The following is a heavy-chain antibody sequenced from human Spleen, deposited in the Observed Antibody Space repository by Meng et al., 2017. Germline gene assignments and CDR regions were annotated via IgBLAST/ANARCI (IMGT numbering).Heavy chain of an antibody. J-gene: IGHJ4*02. V-gene: IGHV1-2*06. D-gene: IGHD5-18*01. CDR2: INPNSGGA. Sequence: QVPLVQAGAEVKKPGASVKVSCKASGYTFTDYYMHWVRQAPGQGLEWMGRINPNSGGANYAQKFQGRVTMTRDTSISTAYMELSRLRSDDTAVYYCARTENRQLWSPSRIDYWGQGTLVTVSS. CDR1: GYTFTDYY. CDR3: ARTENRQLWSPSRIDY.